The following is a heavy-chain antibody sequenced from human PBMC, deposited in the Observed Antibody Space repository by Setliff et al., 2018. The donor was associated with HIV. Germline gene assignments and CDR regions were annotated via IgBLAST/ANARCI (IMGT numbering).Heavy chain of an antibody. CDR1: GGAITNSRHY. V-gene: IGHV4-39*07. CDR2: ISDSATT. Sequence: SETLSLTCAVSGGAITNSRHYWVWIRQSPGKGLEWIGTRISDSATTSVNPSLKSRVTISLDTSKKQFSLKVISVTAADTAIYYCARGKHDFSNYGSSDYFYYMDVWGKWTTVTVSS. J-gene: IGHJ6*03. CDR3: ARGKHDFSNYGSSDYFYYMDV. D-gene: IGHD4-4*01.